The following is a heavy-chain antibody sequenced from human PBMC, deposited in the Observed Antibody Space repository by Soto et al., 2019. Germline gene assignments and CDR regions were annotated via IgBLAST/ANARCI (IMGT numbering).Heavy chain of an antibody. Sequence: QVLLVESGGGLVKPGGSLRLSCAASGFIFSDYYMSWVRQTPGKGLEWVSYISTRSTYTNYADPVKGRFTISRDNAKNSLYLQMDSLRVEDTAVYYCARDLAWKRGKVGRYYYGMDVWGQGTTVTVSS. J-gene: IGHJ6*02. CDR1: GFIFSDYY. D-gene: IGHD1-1*01. CDR2: ISTRSTYT. V-gene: IGHV3-11*06. CDR3: ARDLAWKRGKVGRYYYGMDV.